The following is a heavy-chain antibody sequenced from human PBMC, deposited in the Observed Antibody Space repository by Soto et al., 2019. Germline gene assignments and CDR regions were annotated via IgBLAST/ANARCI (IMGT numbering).Heavy chain of an antibody. CDR1: GGSISSYY. CDR3: AKDMKWGGMTTIHYFDS. V-gene: IGHV4-59*01. D-gene: IGHD4-17*01. Sequence: TSETLSLTCTVSGGSISSYYWSWIRQPPGKGLEWIGYIYYSGSTNYNPSLKSRVTISVDTSKNQFSLKLSSVTAADTAVYYCAKDMKWGGMTTIHYFDSWGQGTQVTVSS. CDR2: IYYSGST. J-gene: IGHJ4*02.